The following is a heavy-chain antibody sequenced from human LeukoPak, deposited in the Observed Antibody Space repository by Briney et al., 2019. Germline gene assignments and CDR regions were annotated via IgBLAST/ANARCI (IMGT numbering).Heavy chain of an antibody. CDR3: ARDAYYYDSSGYSAFDY. Sequence: PSETLSLTCTVSGGSISSGSYYWSWIRQPAGKGLEWIGLIHTTGSTNYDPSLKSRVTMSVDTSKNQFSLKLSSVTAADTAVYYCARDAYYYDSSGYSAFDYWGQGTLVTVSS. V-gene: IGHV4-61*02. CDR1: GGSISSGSYY. J-gene: IGHJ4*02. CDR2: IHTTGST. D-gene: IGHD3-22*01.